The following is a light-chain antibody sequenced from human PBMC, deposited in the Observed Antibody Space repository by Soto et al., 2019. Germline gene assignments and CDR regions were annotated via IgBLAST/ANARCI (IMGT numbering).Light chain of an antibody. CDR3: QQRSNWPFT. Sequence: EIVMTQSPATLSVSPGERATLSCRASQSVSSNLAWYQQKPGRAPRLLIYDASNRATGIPARFSGSGSGTDFTLTISSLEPEDFAVYYCQQRSNWPFTFGQGTRLEI. CDR2: DAS. V-gene: IGKV3-11*01. J-gene: IGKJ5*01. CDR1: QSVSSN.